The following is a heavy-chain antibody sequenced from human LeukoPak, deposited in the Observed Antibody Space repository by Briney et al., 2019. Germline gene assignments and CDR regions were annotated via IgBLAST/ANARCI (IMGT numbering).Heavy chain of an antibody. CDR1: GFTVSSNY. CDR2: IYTGGST. J-gene: IGHJ4*02. D-gene: IGHD3-3*01. CDR3: ARTGVRDLRGSIDY. V-gene: IGHV3-53*01. Sequence: QPGGSLRLSCAASGFTVSSNYMSWVRQAPGKGLEWVSVIYTGGSTYYADSVKGRFTISRDNSENTVYLQMNSLRAEDTAVYYCARTGVRDLRGSIDYWGQGTLVTVSS.